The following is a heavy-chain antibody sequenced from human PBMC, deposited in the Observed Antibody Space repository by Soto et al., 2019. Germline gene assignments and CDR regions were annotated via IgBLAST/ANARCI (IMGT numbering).Heavy chain of an antibody. D-gene: IGHD1-1*01. CDR2: INPGSGVT. CDR3: ARVAGHKNARFDT. V-gene: IGHV1-2*02. J-gene: IGHJ4*02. Sequence: QVQLVQSGAEVKKPGASVKVSCKASGYSFTKYHMHWVRQAPGQGLEWMGWINPGSGVTNQAQKFQGRVTMTRDTSITTTYMELNSLTSDDMAVYYCARVAGHKNARFDTWGQGALVTVSS. CDR1: GYSFTKYH.